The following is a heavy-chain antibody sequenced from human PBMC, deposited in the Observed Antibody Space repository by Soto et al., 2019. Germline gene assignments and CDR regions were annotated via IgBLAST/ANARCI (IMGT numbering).Heavy chain of an antibody. D-gene: IGHD2-2*02. CDR1: GFTFSNFD. V-gene: IGHV3-13*05. CDR3: ARAYTGRLPRRADYYYAMDV. J-gene: IGHJ6*02. Sequence: GGSLRLSCATSGFTFSNFDMHWVRQVPGKGLEWVSAIGAARDPYYLGSVKGRFTISRENAKSSVYLQMNDLRAGDSAVYYCARAYTGRLPRRADYYYAMDVWGQGTTVTVSS. CDR2: IGAARDP.